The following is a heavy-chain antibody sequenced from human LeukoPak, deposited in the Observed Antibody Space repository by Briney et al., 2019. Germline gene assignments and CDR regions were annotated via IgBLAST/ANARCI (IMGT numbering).Heavy chain of an antibody. V-gene: IGHV1-69*04. CDR2: IIPILGIA. CDR3: ATLLSSSWYGEVY. J-gene: IGHJ4*02. CDR1: GGTFSSYA. Sequence: GASVKVSCKASGGTFSSYAISWVRQAPGQGLEWMGRIIPILGIANYAQKFQGRVTITADKSTSTAYMELSSLRSEDTAVYYCATLLSSSWYGEVYWGQGTLVTVSS. D-gene: IGHD6-13*01.